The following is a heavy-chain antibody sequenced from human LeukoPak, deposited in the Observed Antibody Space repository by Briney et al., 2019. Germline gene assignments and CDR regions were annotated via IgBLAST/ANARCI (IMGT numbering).Heavy chain of an antibody. CDR1: GYSFTAYW. J-gene: IGHJ3*02. CDR3: ARQLGRLQPLSM. V-gene: IGHV5-51*01. CDR2: IYPGDSAT. Sequence: GESLKISCKASGYSFTAYWIGWVRQMPGKGLERMGIIYPGDSATRYSPSFQGQVTISVDKSITTAYLEWSSLKASDTAMYYCARQLGRLQPLSMWGQGTMVTVSS. D-gene: IGHD5-24*01.